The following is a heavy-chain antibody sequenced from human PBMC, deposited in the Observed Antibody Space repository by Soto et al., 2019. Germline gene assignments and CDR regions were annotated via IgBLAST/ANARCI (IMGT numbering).Heavy chain of an antibody. J-gene: IGHJ5*02. CDR3: VRDGGTGMVLDP. Sequence: QVQLQESGPGLVRPSQTLSLTCTVSGGSISTNGYYWNWIRQHPQKGLEWIGYIYHSGSTYYTPSLRSRVTISLDKSENRFSLNLASVTAADTAMYYCVRDGGTGMVLDPWGQGTLVTVSS. CDR2: IYHSGST. D-gene: IGHD5-18*01. CDR1: GGSISTNGYY. V-gene: IGHV4-31*02.